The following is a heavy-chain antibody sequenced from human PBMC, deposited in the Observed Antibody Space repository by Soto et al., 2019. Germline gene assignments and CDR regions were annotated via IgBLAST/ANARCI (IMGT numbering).Heavy chain of an antibody. Sequence: GHTVNVECKAPGYTFTNFVNSWVRQAPGQGLEWMGWISAYNGNTNYAQNFQGRLTITKDTSKNQVVLTMTNMDPVDTATYYCVHSSFKYWGQGTRVTVSS. CDR3: VHSSFKY. V-gene: IGHV1-18*04. CDR1: GYTFTNFV. CDR2: ISAYNGNT. D-gene: IGHD6-13*01. J-gene: IGHJ4*02.